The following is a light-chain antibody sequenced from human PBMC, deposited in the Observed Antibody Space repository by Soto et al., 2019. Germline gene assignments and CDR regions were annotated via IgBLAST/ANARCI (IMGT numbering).Light chain of an antibody. V-gene: IGKV3-20*01. CDR2: GAS. CDR3: QQYGGSPPYT. Sequence: EIVLTQSPGTLSLSPGERATLSCRASQSISSSYLAWYQQKPGQAPRLLIYGASSRATGIPDRFSGSGSETDFTLTISRLVPENFAVYYCQQYGGSPPYTFGQGTKLEIK. CDR1: QSISSSY. J-gene: IGKJ2*01.